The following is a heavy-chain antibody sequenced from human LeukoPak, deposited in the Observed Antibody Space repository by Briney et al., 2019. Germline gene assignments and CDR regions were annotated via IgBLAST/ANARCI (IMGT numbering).Heavy chain of an antibody. CDR3: ARMKSQGEYDLEI. CDR2: IYHTGSS. V-gene: IGHV4-4*02. CDR1: GGSISSSKW. D-gene: IGHD2-21*01. J-gene: IGHJ3*02. Sequence: SGTLSLTCAVSGGSISSSKWWSWARQSPGKGLEWIGEIYHTGSSNYNPSLKSRVTISLDKSKNQFSLKLNSVTAADTAVYFCARMKSQGEYDLEIWGQGAMVTVSS.